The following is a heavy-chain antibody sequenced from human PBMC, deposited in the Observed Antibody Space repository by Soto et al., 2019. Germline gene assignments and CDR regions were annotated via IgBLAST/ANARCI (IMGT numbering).Heavy chain of an antibody. Sequence: SETLSLTCNVSGGSISNYYWAWVRQSPEKGLEWIGYMYYNGNINYNPSRKSRVTISIDTYKNQFSLTLKSVTAADTAVYYCASGGNWFDPWGQGVLVTVSS. CDR3: ASGGNWFDP. J-gene: IGHJ5*02. CDR1: GGSISNYY. V-gene: IGHV4-59*01. D-gene: IGHD3-16*01. CDR2: MYYNGNI.